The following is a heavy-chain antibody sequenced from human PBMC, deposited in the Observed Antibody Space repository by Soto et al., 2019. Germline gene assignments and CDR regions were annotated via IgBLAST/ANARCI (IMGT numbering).Heavy chain of an antibody. CDR2: IYYSGST. Sequence: SETLSLTCTVSGGSISSYYWSWIRQPPGKGLEWIGYIYYSGSTNYNPSLKSRVTISVDTSKNQFSLKLSSVTAADTAVYYCARGLEKGEMATIYFDYWGQGTLVTVSS. J-gene: IGHJ4*02. CDR3: ARGLEKGEMATIYFDY. D-gene: IGHD5-12*01. V-gene: IGHV4-59*01. CDR1: GGSISSYY.